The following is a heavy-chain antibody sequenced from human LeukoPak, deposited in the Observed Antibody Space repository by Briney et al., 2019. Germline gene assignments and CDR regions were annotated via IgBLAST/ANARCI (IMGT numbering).Heavy chain of an antibody. V-gene: IGHV3-20*04. CDR2: INWNGGST. CDR3: ARGSLPGSGRGVSSLNYYYYYMDV. J-gene: IGHJ6*03. Sequence: GGSLRLSCAASGFTFDDYGMSWVRQAPGKGLEWVSGINWNGGSTGYADSVKGRFTISRDNAKNSLYLQMNSLRAEDTALYYCARGSLPGSGRGVSSLNYYYYYMDVWGKGTTVTVSS. D-gene: IGHD3-10*01. CDR1: GFTFDDYG.